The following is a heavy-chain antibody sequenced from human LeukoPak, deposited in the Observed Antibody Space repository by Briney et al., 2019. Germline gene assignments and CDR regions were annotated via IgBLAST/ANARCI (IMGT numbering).Heavy chain of an antibody. CDR1: GFTFSSCA. Sequence: GGSLRLSCAASGFTFSSCAMSWVRQAPGRGLEWVSTISSSGGGTYYADSVKGRFTISRDTSKNTLYLQMNSLSAEDTAVYYCAKVGPYSSSSGRGAFDIWGQGTMVTVSS. V-gene: IGHV3-23*01. J-gene: IGHJ3*02. CDR3: AKVGPYSSSSGRGAFDI. CDR2: ISSSGGGT. D-gene: IGHD6-6*01.